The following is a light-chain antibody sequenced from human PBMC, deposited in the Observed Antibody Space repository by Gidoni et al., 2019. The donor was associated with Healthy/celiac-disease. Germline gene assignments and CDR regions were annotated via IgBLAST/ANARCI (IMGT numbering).Light chain of an antibody. CDR2: DAS. CDR1: QSVSRN. V-gene: IGKV3-11*01. Sequence: IVLTPSPATLSLSPGERATLSCRASQSVSRNLAWYQQKPGQAPRLLIYDASNRATGIPARFSGSGSETDFTLITSSLEPEDFAVYYCQQRSNWPPWTFGQGTKLEIK. J-gene: IGKJ2*02. CDR3: QQRSNWPPWT.